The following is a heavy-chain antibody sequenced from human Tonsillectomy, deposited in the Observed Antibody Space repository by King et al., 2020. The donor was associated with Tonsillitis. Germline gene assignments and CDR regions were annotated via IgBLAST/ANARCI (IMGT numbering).Heavy chain of an antibody. D-gene: IGHD5-18*01. Sequence: VQLVESGGGLVQPGESLRLSCAASGFAFNNYDMNWVRQAPGKGLQWVSGISGSGSSTYYADSVKGRFTISRDNSKNTLYLQINSLRAEDTAVYYCAKVGSSYGYDPDYWGQGTLVTVSS. V-gene: IGHV3-23*04. CDR3: AKVGSSYGYDPDY. J-gene: IGHJ4*02. CDR2: ISGSGSST. CDR1: GFAFNNYD.